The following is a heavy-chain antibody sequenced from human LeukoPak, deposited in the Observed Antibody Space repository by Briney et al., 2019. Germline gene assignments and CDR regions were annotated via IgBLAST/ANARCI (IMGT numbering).Heavy chain of an antibody. CDR1: GFTFSSYW. CDR3: GRDAGVGQQLVTVHQVGMHV. D-gene: IGHD6-13*01. J-gene: IGHJ6*02. CDR2: INQDRSKK. Sequence: PGGSLRLSCAASGFTFSSYWMSWVRQAPGKGLEWLSNINQDRSKKYYVDSVKGRFTISRDNAKNSLYLQMNSLRAEDTDVHYCGRDAGVGQQLVTVHQVGMHVWGQGTTVSVSS. V-gene: IGHV3-7*01.